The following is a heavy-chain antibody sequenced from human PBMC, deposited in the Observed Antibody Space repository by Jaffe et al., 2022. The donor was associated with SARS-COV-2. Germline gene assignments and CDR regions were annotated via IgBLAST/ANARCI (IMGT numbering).Heavy chain of an antibody. J-gene: IGHJ2*01. D-gene: IGHD4-17*01. V-gene: IGHV3-30*04. Sequence: QVQLVESGGGVVQPERSLRLSCAASGFTFRIYAMQWVRQTPGKGLEWVAVISFDGGNQYYADSVKGRFTISRDDSKNMVYLQMNRLRSEDTAVYYCARSGDYGDNSWTRFRYFDLWGRGTLVTVSS. CDR2: ISFDGGNQ. CDR1: GFTFRIYA. CDR3: ARSGDYGDNSWTRFRYFDL.